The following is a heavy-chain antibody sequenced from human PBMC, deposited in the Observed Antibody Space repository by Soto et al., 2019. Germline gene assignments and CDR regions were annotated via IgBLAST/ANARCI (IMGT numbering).Heavy chain of an antibody. D-gene: IGHD3-3*02. J-gene: IGHJ6*03. Sequence: SETLSLTCAVYGGSFSGYYWSWIRQPPGKGLEWIGEINHSGSTNYNPSLKSRVTISVDTSKNQFSLKLSSVTAADTAVYYCANPPRISRYYYYYMDVWGKGTTVTVSS. CDR1: GGSFSGYY. CDR3: ANPPRISRYYYYYMDV. V-gene: IGHV4-34*01. CDR2: INHSGST.